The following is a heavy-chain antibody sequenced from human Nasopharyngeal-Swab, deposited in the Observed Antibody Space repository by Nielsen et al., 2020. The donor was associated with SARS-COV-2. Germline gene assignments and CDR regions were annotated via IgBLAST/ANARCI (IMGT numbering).Heavy chain of an antibody. J-gene: IGHJ5*02. CDR1: GFIFSHYF. D-gene: IGHD6-13*01. Sequence: ASVQVSCKASGFIFSHYFMHWVRQAPGQGLDWMGVITPSGGATNYARKFRGRVTMTRDPSTSTVYLDLSSLKSEDTAVYFCASEPGGMAAPGKHFDPWGQGTLVTVSS. V-gene: IGHV1-46*01. CDR3: ASEPGGMAAPGKHFDP. CDR2: ITPSGGAT.